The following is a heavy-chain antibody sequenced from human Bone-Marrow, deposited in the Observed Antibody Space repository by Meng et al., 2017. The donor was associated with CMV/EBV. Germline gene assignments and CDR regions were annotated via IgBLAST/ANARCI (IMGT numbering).Heavy chain of an antibody. CDR2: IKSNSDGGTA. V-gene: IGHV3-15*01. CDR1: GFTFSGYW. Sequence: GGSLRLSCAASGFTFSGYWMSWVRQAPGKGLEWVGRIKSNSDGGTADYAAPVKGRFIISRDDLRNTLYMQMNSLKTEDTGVYYCTTGGSGYWGQGTLVTVSS. J-gene: IGHJ4*02. CDR3: TTGGSGY.